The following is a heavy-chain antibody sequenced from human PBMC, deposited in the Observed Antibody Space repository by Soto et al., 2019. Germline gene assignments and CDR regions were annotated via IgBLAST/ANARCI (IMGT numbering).Heavy chain of an antibody. J-gene: IGHJ4*02. CDR3: ARVPGVDYDFWSGYLDY. V-gene: IGHV5-51*01. D-gene: IGHD3-3*01. CDR1: GYSFTSYW. CDR2: IYPGDSDT. Sequence: GESLKISCKGSGYSFTSYWIGWVRQMPGKGLEWMGIIYPGDSDTRYSPSFQGQVTISADNSISTAYLQWSSLKASDTAMYYCARVPGVDYDFWSGYLDYWGQGTLVTVSS.